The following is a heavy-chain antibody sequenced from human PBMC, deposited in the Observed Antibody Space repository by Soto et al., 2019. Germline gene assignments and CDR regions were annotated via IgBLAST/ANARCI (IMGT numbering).Heavy chain of an antibody. Sequence: QVQLVQSGAEVKKPGSSVKVSCKASGGTFSSYAISWVRQAPGQGLEWMGGIIPIFGTANYAQKCQGRVTITADESTSTAYMELSSLRSEDTAVYYCARVARVDSSGYYYYYYGMDVWGQGTTVTVSS. CDR1: GGTFSSYA. CDR3: ARVARVDSSGYYYYYYGMDV. V-gene: IGHV1-69*01. J-gene: IGHJ6*02. D-gene: IGHD3-22*01. CDR2: IIPIFGTA.